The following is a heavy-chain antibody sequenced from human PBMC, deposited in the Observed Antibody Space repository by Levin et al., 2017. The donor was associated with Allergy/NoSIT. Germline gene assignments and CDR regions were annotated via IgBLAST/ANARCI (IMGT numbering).Heavy chain of an antibody. D-gene: IGHD3-9*01. CDR3: ASAISSQDILTGLNAFDI. V-gene: IGHV1-46*01. CDR1: GYTFTSYY. J-gene: IGHJ3*02. CDR2: INPSGGST. Sequence: VASVKVSCKASGYTFTSYYMHWVRQAPGQGLEWMGIINPSGGSTSYAQKFQGRVTMTRDTSTSTVYMELSSLRSEDTAVYYCASAISSQDILTGLNAFDIWGQGTMVTVSS.